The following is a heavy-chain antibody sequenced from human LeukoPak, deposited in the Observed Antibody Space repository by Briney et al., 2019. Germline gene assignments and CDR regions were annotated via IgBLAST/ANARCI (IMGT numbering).Heavy chain of an antibody. CDR1: GFTFSSYA. J-gene: IGHJ4*02. V-gene: IGHV3-23*01. D-gene: IGHD3-10*01. CDR2: ISGSDGST. CDR3: AKDGELFGYFDY. Sequence: PGGSLRLSCAASGFTFSSYAMSWVRQAPGKGLEWVSAISGSDGSTYYADSVKGRFTISRDNSKNTLYLQMNSLRAEDTAVYYCAKDGELFGYFDYWGQGTLVTVSS.